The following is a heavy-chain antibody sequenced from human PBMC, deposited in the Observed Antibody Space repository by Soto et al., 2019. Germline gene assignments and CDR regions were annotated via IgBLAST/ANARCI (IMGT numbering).Heavy chain of an antibody. J-gene: IGHJ6*03. CDR3: ARGYRRVPSLSYYYYYMDV. CDR1: GGSFSGYY. CDR2: INHSGST. V-gene: IGHV4-34*01. Sequence: QVQLQQWGAGLLKPSEPLSLTCAVYGGSFSGYYWSWIRQPPGKGLEWIGEINHSGSTNYNPSLTSRVTRAVDTPENQFPLKLSSVTAADTAVYYCARGYRRVPSLSYYYYYMDVWGKGTTVTLS.